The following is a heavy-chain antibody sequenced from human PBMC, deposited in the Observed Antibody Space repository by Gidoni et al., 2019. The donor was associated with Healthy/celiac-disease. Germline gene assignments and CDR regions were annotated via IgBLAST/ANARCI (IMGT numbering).Heavy chain of an antibody. CDR2: IIPIFGTA. CDR1: GGPFSSSA. CDR3: ARAPTVTTYWFDP. D-gene: IGHD4-17*01. Sequence: QVQLVQSGAEVKKPGSSVKFPCKASGGPFSSSAISWVRQAPGQGLEWMGGIIPIFGTANYAQKFQGRVTITADKSTSTAYMELSSLRSEDTAVYYCARAPTVTTYWFDPWGQGTLVTVSS. V-gene: IGHV1-69*06. J-gene: IGHJ5*02.